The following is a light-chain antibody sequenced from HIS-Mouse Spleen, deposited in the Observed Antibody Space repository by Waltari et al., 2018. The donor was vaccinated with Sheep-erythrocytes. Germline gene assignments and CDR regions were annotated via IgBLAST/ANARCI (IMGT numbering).Light chain of an antibody. V-gene: IGLV3-1*01. CDR3: QAWDSSTYV. CDR1: KLGDKY. J-gene: IGLJ1*01. CDR2: QDS. Sequence: SYELTQPPSVSVSPGQTASITCSGDKLGDKYACWYQQKPGQSPVLVIYQDSKRPSGIPERVPGSNSGNTATLTISGTQAMDEADYYCQAWDSSTYVFGTGTKVTVL.